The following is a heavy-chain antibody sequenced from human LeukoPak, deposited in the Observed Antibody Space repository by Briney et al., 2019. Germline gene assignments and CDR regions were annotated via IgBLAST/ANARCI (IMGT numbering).Heavy chain of an antibody. CDR3: ARADCSGSTCYLRHSWFDP. D-gene: IGHD2-2*01. J-gene: IGHJ5*02. V-gene: IGHV3-21*06. Sequence: GGSLRLSCAASGFTLSTFDMNWVRQAPGKGLEWVSSISTSSRYIYYRDSVKGRFTISRDDAKNSLYLQMNSLTVEDTAVYCCARADCSGSTCYLRHSWFDPWGQGTLVTVSS. CDR1: GFTLSTFD. CDR2: ISTSSRYI.